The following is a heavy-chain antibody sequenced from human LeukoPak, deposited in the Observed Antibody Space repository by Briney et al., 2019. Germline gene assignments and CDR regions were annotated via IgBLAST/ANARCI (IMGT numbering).Heavy chain of an antibody. CDR2: TRNKANSYTT. CDR3: ARESAYDSSGYYVDAFDI. D-gene: IGHD3-22*01. J-gene: IGHJ3*02. CDR1: GFTFSDHY. Sequence: SGGSLRLSCAASGFTFSDHYMDWVRQAPGKGLEWVGRTRNKANSYTTEYAASVKGRFTILRDDSKNSLYLQMNSLKTEDTAVYYCARESAYDSSGYYVDAFDIWSQGTMVSVSS. V-gene: IGHV3-72*01.